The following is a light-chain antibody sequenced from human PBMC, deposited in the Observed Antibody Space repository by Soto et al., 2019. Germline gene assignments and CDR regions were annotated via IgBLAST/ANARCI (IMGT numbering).Light chain of an antibody. V-gene: IGKV1-39*01. CDR3: QQSHSTPFT. Sequence: DIQMTQSPSSLSASVGDRVTITCRASQSISSYLNWYQQKPGKAPKLLIYDASSLQSGVPSRFSGRGSGTDFTLTITSLQSEDFATYYCQQSHSTPFTFGPGTTVHIK. CDR2: DAS. J-gene: IGKJ3*01. CDR1: QSISSY.